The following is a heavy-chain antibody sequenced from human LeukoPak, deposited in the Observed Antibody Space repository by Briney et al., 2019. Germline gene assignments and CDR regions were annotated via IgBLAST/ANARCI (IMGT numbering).Heavy chain of an antibody. CDR2: ISGSGGST. CDR1: GFTFSSYA. J-gene: IGHJ4*02. Sequence: PGGSLRLSCAASGFTFSSYAMSWVRQAPGKGLEWVSAISGSGGSTYYADSVKGRFTISRDNSKNTLYLQMNSLRAEDTAVYYCAKDLTRRGSSSWYDYWGQGTLVTVSS. CDR3: AKDLTRRGSSSWYDY. D-gene: IGHD6-13*01. V-gene: IGHV3-23*01.